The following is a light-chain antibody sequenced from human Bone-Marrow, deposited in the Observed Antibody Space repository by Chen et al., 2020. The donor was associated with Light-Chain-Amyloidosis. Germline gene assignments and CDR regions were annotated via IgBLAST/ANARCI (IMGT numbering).Light chain of an antibody. CDR2: GSY. CDR3: RQFNSYPRT. J-gene: IGKJ1*01. Sequence: DIQLTQSQSFLSAAVGDRVTITCRASQAMSNYLDWYHEKPGKATKLLIYGSYLLLSRVQSRFRGSRSGTEFTLTISNLQPEDFATYYCRQFNSYPRTCGQGTTVGIQ. CDR1: QAMSNY. V-gene: IGKV1-9*01.